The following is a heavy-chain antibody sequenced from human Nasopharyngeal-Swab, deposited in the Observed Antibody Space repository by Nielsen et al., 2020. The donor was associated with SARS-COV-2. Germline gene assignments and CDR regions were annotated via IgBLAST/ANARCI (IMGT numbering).Heavy chain of an antibody. CDR3: ARDRYSSSPLVPNYYYYYGMDV. CDR2: IIPTLSIT. D-gene: IGHD6-13*01. V-gene: IGHV1-69*10. Sequence: WVRQAPGQGLEWMGGIIPTLSITNYAQKFQGRVTITADKSTSTAYMELRSLRSEDTAVYYCARDRYSSSPLVPNYYYYYGMDVWGQGTTVTVSS. J-gene: IGHJ6*02.